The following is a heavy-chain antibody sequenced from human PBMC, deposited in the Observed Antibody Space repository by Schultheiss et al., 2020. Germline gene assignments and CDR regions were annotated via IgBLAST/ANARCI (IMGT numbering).Heavy chain of an antibody. CDR1: GYTFTGYY. D-gene: IGHD6-13*01. CDR2: MNPNSGNT. CDR3: ARVQYSSSWYPYYYYGMDV. V-gene: IGHV1-8*02. Sequence: ASVKVSCKASGYTFTGYYVHWVRQATGQGLEWMGWMNPNSGNTGYAQKFQGRVTMTRDTSISTAYMELSSLRSEDTAVYYCARVQYSSSWYPYYYYGMDVWGKGTTVNVYS. J-gene: IGHJ6*04.